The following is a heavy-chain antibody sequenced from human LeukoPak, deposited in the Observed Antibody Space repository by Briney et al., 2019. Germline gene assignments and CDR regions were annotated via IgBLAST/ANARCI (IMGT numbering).Heavy chain of an antibody. D-gene: IGHD6-19*01. CDR3: AKDPEQWLVQYYFDY. Sequence: GGSLRLSCAASGFTFSSYAMSWVRQAPGKGLEWVSAISGSGGSTYYADSVKGRFTISRDNSKNTLYLQMNSLRAEDTAVYYCAKDPEQWLVQYYFDYWGLGTLVTVSS. J-gene: IGHJ4*02. CDR2: ISGSGGST. V-gene: IGHV3-23*01. CDR1: GFTFSSYA.